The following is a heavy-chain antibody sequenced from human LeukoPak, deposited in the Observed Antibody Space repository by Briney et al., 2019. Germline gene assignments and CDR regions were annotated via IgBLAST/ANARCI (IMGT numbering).Heavy chain of an antibody. Sequence: ASVKVSCNASGYTFTTYGISWVRQAPGQGLEWLGWISAYNGKTNYAQKLQGRVTMTTDTSTSTAYMQLRSLRSDDTAVYYCARDRPIGELHYWGQGTLVTVSS. CDR1: GYTFTTYG. CDR2: ISAYNGKT. CDR3: ARDRPIGELHY. V-gene: IGHV1-18*01. J-gene: IGHJ4*02. D-gene: IGHD3-10*01.